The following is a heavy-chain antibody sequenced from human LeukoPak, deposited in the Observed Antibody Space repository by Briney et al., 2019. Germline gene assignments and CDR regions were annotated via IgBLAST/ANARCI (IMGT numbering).Heavy chain of an antibody. CDR1: GFTFRNYA. CDR2: ISSNGTTK. D-gene: IGHD2-15*01. V-gene: IGHV3-30-3*01. CDR3: GRDLTTLEHPGYYYGMDG. Sequence: PAGSLSLSCVASGFTFRNYAMHWIRQAPGKGLEWVGVISSNGTTKYYADSVKRRFIVSSDNSNKTLFSQKTNPGANDTAVYYCGRDLTTLEHPGYYYGMDGRGQGTKGTV. J-gene: IGHJ6*01.